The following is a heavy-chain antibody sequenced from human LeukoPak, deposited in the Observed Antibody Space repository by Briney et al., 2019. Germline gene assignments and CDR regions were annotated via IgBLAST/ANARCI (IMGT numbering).Heavy chain of an antibody. CDR2: LYTSGST. CDR1: GGSISSYY. CDR3: AGGGSSGYYYG. V-gene: IGHV4-4*07. J-gene: IGHJ4*02. D-gene: IGHD3-22*01. Sequence: SETLSLTCTVSGGSISSYYWSWIRQPAGKGLEWIGRLYTSGSTNYNPSLKSRVTMSVDTSKNQFSLKLTSMTAADTAVYYCAGGGSSGYYYGWGQGTLVTVSS.